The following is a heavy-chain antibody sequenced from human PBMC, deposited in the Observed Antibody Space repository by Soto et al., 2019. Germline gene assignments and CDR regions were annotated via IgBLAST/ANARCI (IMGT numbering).Heavy chain of an antibody. CDR1: GYTFTRHW. D-gene: IGHD3-22*01. CDR2: VYPGDSDT. V-gene: IGHV5-51*01. Sequence: XESLKVSCKCSGYTFTRHWITLVLQMPGKGLEWMGIVYPGDSDTTYSPSFQGQVTISVDKSINTAYLQWSTLTASDTAMYYCARGGSSDSSNYLNWFDHWGQGTLVTAPQ. J-gene: IGHJ5*02. CDR3: ARGGSSDSSNYLNWFDH.